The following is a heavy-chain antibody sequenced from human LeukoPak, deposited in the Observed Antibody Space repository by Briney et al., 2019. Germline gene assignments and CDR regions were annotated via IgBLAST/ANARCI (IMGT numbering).Heavy chain of an antibody. J-gene: IGHJ4*02. Sequence: PAGSLRLSSAASGCSFISYAMSWVRQGPGKGLERVSAISGGGGSTYYADSVTGRFTSAKSNSKKTLSMQMTRLSSEDTAVYYCANVYVFGSGTYESRYFDYWGQGSLVTVSS. V-gene: IGHV3-23*01. D-gene: IGHD3-10*01. CDR2: ISGGGGST. CDR1: GCSFISYA. CDR3: ANVYVFGSGTYESRYFDY.